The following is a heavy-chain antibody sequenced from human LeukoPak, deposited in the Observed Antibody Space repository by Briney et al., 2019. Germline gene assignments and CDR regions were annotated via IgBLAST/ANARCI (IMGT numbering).Heavy chain of an antibody. V-gene: IGHV3-23*01. J-gene: IGHJ5*02. CDR1: GFTFSSYA. Sequence: GGSLRLSCAASGFTFSSYAMSWVRQAPGKGLEWVSGISGSGGSTYYADSVKGRFTISRDNAKNSLYLQMNSLRAEDTAVYYCARTLNSSGNHFDPWGQGTLVTVSS. D-gene: IGHD6-25*01. CDR3: ARTLNSSGNHFDP. CDR2: ISGSGGST.